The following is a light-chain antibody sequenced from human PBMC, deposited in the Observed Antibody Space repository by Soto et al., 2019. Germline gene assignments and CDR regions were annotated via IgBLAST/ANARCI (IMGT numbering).Light chain of an antibody. Sequence: EIVMTQSPVTLSVSPGERATLSCRASQNIYSKLACYQQKPGQAPRLLIYGASSRATGIPARFSGSGSGTEFTLTISSLQSEDFAVYYCQQYNNWPPWTFGQGTKVDLK. CDR1: QNIYSK. V-gene: IGKV3-15*01. J-gene: IGKJ1*01. CDR3: QQYNNWPPWT. CDR2: GAS.